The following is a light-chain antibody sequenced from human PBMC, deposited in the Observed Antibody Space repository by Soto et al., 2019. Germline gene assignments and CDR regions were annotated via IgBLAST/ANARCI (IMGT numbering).Light chain of an antibody. J-gene: IGLJ1*01. CDR1: SSDDGGYNY. CDR2: EVS. CDR3: SSYTRSRAYG. V-gene: IGLV2-14*01. Sequence: QSVLTQPASVSGSPGQSITISCTGTSSDDGGYNYVSWYQQQSGKAPKLMIHEVSNRPSGVSNRFSGSKSGNTASLTISGLQAEDEADYYCSSYTRSRAYGFGIGTKAPS.